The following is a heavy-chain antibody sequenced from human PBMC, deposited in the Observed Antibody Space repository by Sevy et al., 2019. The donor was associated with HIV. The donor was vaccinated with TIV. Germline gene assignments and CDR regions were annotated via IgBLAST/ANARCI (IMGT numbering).Heavy chain of an antibody. V-gene: IGHV1-18*01. Sequence: ASVKVSCKASGYTFTSYGISWVRQAPGQGLEWMGWISAYNGNTNYAQKLQGRVTMTTDTSTSTAYMELRSLRSDDTAVYYCARTVPYCSGGSCQGGYFDYWGQGTLVTVSS. D-gene: IGHD2-15*01. J-gene: IGHJ4*02. CDR3: ARTVPYCSGGSCQGGYFDY. CDR2: ISAYNGNT. CDR1: GYTFTSYG.